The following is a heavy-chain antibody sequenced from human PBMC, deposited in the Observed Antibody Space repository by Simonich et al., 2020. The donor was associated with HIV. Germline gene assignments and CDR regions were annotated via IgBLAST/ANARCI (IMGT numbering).Heavy chain of an antibody. V-gene: IGHV1-69-2*01. J-gene: IGHJ3*02. D-gene: IGHD1-26*01. Sequence: EVQLVQSGAEVKKPGATVKISCKVSGYTFTDYYIHWVQQAPGEGLERMGLIDPEDAKTIYAEKFQGRVTITADTSTDTAYMELSSLRSEDTAVYYCATKRGNLVGADAFDIWGQGTMVTVSS. CDR3: ATKRGNLVGADAFDI. CDR1: GYTFTDYY. CDR2: IDPEDAKT.